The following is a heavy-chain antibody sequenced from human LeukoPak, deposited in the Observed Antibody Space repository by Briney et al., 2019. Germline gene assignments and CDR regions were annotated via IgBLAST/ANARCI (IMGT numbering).Heavy chain of an antibody. Sequence: GGSLGLSCAASGFTFTTYWMTWVRQAPGKGLEWVANIKQDGSEKYYVDSVKGRFTISRDNAKNSLYLQMNSLRAEDTAVYYCARVRLGSLDYWGQGTLVTVSS. CDR3: ARVRLGSLDY. J-gene: IGHJ4*02. D-gene: IGHD6-19*01. CDR1: GFTFTTYW. CDR2: IKQDGSEK. V-gene: IGHV3-7*05.